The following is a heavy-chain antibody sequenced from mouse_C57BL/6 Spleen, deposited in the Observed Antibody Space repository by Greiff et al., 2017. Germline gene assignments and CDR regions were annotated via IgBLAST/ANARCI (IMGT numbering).Heavy chain of an antibody. D-gene: IGHD1-1*01. CDR2: IYPGDGDT. J-gene: IGHJ2*01. CDR1: GYAFSSYW. CDR3: TREDYGSSYYY. Sequence: VQLQQPGAELVKPGASVKISCKASGYAFSSYWMNWVKQRPGKGLEWIGQIYPGDGDTNYNGKFKGKATLTADKSSSTASMQLSSLTSDDCAVCVCTREDYGSSYYYWGQGTTLTVSS. V-gene: IGHV1-80*01.